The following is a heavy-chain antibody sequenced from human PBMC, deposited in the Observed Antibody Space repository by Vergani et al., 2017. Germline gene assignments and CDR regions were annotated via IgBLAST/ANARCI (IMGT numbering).Heavy chain of an antibody. CDR3: ASRIMITFGGVIAPYGMDV. CDR2: ISSSSSYT. V-gene: IGHV3-11*05. CDR1: GFTFSDYY. D-gene: IGHD3-16*02. J-gene: IGHJ6*02. Sequence: QVQLVESGGGLVKPGGSLRLSCAASGFTFSDYYMSWIRQAPGKGLEWVSYISSSSSYTNYADSVKGRFTISRDNAKNSLYLQMNSLRAEDTAVYYCASRIMITFGGVIAPYGMDVWGQGTTVTVSS.